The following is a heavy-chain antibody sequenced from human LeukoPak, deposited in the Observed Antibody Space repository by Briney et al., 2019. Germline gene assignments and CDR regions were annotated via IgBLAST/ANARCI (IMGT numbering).Heavy chain of an antibody. CDR3: ARGSRLCSSTSCHFDY. Sequence: SVKVSCKASGGTFSSYAISWVRQAPGQGLEWMGRIIPIFGTANYAQKFQGRVTITTDESTSTAYTELSSLRSEDTAVYYCARGSRLCSSTSCHFDYWGQGTLVTVSS. J-gene: IGHJ4*02. D-gene: IGHD2-2*01. CDR1: GGTFSSYA. V-gene: IGHV1-69*05. CDR2: IIPIFGTA.